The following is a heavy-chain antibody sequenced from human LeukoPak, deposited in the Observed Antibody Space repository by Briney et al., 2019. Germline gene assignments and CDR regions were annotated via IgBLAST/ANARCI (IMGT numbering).Heavy chain of an antibody. Sequence: SETLSLTCTVSGGSISSYYWSWIRQPPGKGLEWIGYIYYSGSTNYNASLKSRVTISVDTSKNQFSLKLSSVTAADTAVYFCARGSSGYDLPDYWGQETLVTVSS. CDR3: ARGSSGYDLPDY. D-gene: IGHD5-12*01. CDR1: GGSISSYY. J-gene: IGHJ4*02. CDR2: IYYSGST. V-gene: IGHV4-59*01.